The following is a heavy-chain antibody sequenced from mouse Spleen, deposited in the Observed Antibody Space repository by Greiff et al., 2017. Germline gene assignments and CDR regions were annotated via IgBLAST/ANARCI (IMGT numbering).Heavy chain of an antibody. CDR3: AGDYHEIGPWFAY. D-gene: IGHD5-5*01. CDR2: IYPGDGDT. Sequence: QVQLQQSGPELVKPGASVKISCKASGYAFSSSWMNWVKQRPGKGLEWIGRIYPGDGDTNYNGKFKGKATLTADKSSSTAYMQLSSLTSEDSAVYFCAGDYHEIGPWFAYWGQGTLVTVSA. J-gene: IGHJ3*01. V-gene: IGHV1-82*01. CDR1: GYAFSSSW.